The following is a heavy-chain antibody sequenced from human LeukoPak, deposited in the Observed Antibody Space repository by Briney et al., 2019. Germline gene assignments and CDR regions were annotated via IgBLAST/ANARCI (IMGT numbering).Heavy chain of an antibody. CDR1: GYTFTGYY. CDR2: INPDSGGT. Sequence: GASVKVSCKASGYTFTGYYMHWVRQAPGQGLEWMGWINPDSGGTNYAQKFQGRVTMTRDTSISTAYMELSRLRSDDTAVYYCAAVAGLGNAFDIWGQGTMVTVSS. J-gene: IGHJ3*02. CDR3: AAVAGLGNAFDI. D-gene: IGHD6-19*01. V-gene: IGHV1-2*02.